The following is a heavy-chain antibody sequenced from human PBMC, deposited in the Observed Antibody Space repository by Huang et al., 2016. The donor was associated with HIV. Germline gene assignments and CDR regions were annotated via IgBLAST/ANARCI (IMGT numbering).Heavy chain of an antibody. D-gene: IGHD3-10*01. CDR3: ARRLRLGYYFDY. V-gene: IGHV4-39*01. CDR2: IYYSGGP. CDR1: GGSISSSSYY. J-gene: IGHJ4*02. Sequence: QLQLQESGPGLVKPSETLSLTCTVSGGSISSSSYYWGWIRQPPGKGLEGIGSIYYSGGPYYNPSLKSRVTISVDTSKNQFSLKLSSVTAADTAVYYCARRLRLGYYFDYWGQGTLVTVSS.